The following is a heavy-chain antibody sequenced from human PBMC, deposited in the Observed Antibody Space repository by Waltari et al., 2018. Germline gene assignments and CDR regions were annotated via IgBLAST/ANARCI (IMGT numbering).Heavy chain of an antibody. CDR1: RFIFSSYA. Sequence: EVQLLESGGGVVQPGGSLRLSCAASRFIFSSYAMSWVRQAPGKGLEWVSSITVTGDITYYADSVKGRFTISRDNSKNTLDLQVSSLRAEDTAVYYCAKAPASSSSGRNYFDLWGQGTLVTVSS. D-gene: IGHD1-26*01. CDR2: ITVTGDIT. CDR3: AKAPASSSSGRNYFDL. J-gene: IGHJ4*02. V-gene: IGHV3-23*01.